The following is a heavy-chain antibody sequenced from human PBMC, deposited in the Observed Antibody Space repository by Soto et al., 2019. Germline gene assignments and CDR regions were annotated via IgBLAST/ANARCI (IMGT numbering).Heavy chain of an antibody. D-gene: IGHD3-9*01. V-gene: IGHV3-30*18. CDR1: GFTFSSYG. CDR2: ISYDGSNK. J-gene: IGHJ4*02. CDR3: AKVFSFDY. Sequence: QVQLVESGGGVVQPGRSLRLSCAASGFTFSSYGMHWVRQAPGKGLEWVAVISYDGSNKYYADSVKGRFTISRDNSKNTLYLQMNSLRAEDTAVYYCAKVFSFDYWGQGTLLTVSS.